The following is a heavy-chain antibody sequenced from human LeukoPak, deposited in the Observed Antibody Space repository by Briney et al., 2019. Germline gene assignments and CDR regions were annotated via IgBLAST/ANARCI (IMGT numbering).Heavy chain of an antibody. Sequence: SETLSLTCTVSGGSISGYYWSWIRQPPGKGLQWIGYIYYSGSTNYNPSLKSRVTISVDTSKNQFSLKLSSVTAADTAVYYCARHLTGYDAFDIWGQGTMVTVSS. CDR2: IYYSGST. J-gene: IGHJ3*02. CDR3: ARHLTGYDAFDI. V-gene: IGHV4-59*08. CDR1: GGSISGYY. D-gene: IGHD7-27*01.